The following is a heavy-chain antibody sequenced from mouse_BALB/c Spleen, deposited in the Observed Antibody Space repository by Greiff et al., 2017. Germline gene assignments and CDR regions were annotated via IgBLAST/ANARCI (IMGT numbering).Heavy chain of an antibody. D-gene: IGHD3-3*01. Sequence: QVQLQQSGAELVKPGASVKLSCKASGYTFTSYWMHWVKQRPGQDLEWIGEIDPSDSYTNYNQKFKGKATLTVDKSSSTAYMQLSSLTSEDSAVYYCARGQLYAMDYWGQGTSVTVSS. V-gene: IGHV1-69*02. CDR2: IDPSDSYT. CDR1: GYTFTSYW. J-gene: IGHJ4*01. CDR3: ARGQLYAMDY.